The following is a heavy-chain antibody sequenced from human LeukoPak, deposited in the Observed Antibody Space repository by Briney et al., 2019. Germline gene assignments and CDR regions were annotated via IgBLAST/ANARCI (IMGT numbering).Heavy chain of an antibody. Sequence: GASVKVSCKASGYTFTYRYLHWVRQAPGQAFEWMGWITHYNGNRNYAKKFQDRVTITRDTSLSTAHMELSSLRSEDTAMYYCARSALYSTKSDYYFESWGQGTLVTVSS. CDR1: GYTFTYRY. J-gene: IGHJ4*02. D-gene: IGHD2-2*01. CDR3: ARSALYSTKSDYYFES. V-gene: IGHV1-45*02. CDR2: ITHYNGNR.